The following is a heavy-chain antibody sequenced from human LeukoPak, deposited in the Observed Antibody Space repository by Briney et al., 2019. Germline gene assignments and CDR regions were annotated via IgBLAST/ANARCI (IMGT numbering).Heavy chain of an antibody. D-gene: IGHD6-19*01. Sequence: SGTLSLTCAVSGGSISSDNWWSWVRQPPGQGLEWIGEVYQSGSPNYNPSLTSRVTISVDKPKNQFSLKVRSVTAADTAVYYCARGYSSGWYLVYWGQGTLVTVSS. CDR1: GGSISSDNW. CDR3: ARGYSSGWYLVY. CDR2: VYQSGSP. V-gene: IGHV4-4*02. J-gene: IGHJ4*02.